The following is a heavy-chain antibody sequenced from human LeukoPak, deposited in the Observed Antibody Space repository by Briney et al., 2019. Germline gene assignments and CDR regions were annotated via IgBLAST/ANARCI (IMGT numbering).Heavy chain of an antibody. J-gene: IGHJ5*01. CDR3: AKDWHILTGRNCFDP. CDR1: GYTFDNYG. D-gene: IGHD3-9*01. CDR2: VTSYNGDT. Sequence: GASVKVSCKASGYTFDNYGISWVRQAPGQGLEWMGWVTSYNGDTNYAQQFHGRITMSADTSTRTAYMELRSLTLDDTAIYYCAKDWHILTGRNCFDPWGQGTLVTVSS. V-gene: IGHV1-18*01.